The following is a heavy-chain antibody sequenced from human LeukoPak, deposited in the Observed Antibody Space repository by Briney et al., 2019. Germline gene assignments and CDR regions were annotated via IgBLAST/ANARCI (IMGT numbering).Heavy chain of an antibody. CDR1: EFTFSSYS. J-gene: IGHJ4*02. V-gene: IGHV3-48*04. CDR3: ARLPAYCSSTSCYYDY. Sequence: GGSLRLSCAASEFTFSSYSMNWVRQAPGKGLEWVSYISSGSGSIYYADSVKGRFTISRDNAKNSVFLQMNSLRAEDTAVYYCARLPAYCSSTSCYYDYWGQGTLVTVSS. CDR2: ISSGSGSI. D-gene: IGHD2-2*01.